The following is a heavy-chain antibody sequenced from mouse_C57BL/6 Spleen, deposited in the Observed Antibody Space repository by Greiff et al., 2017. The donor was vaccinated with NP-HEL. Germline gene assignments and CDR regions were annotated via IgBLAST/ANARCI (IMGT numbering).Heavy chain of an antibody. J-gene: IGHJ4*01. CDR1: GFNIKNTY. D-gene: IGHD1-1*01. Sequence: VQLKQSVAELVRPGASVKLSCTASGFNIKNTYMHWVKQRPEQGLEWIGRIDPANGNTKYAPKFQGKATITADTASNTAYLQLSSLTSEDTAIYYCARQAPTTERAMDYWGQGTSVTVSS. V-gene: IGHV14-3*01. CDR3: ARQAPTTERAMDY. CDR2: IDPANGNT.